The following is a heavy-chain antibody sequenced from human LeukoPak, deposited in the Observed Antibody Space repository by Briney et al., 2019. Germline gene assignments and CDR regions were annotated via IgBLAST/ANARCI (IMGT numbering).Heavy chain of an antibody. V-gene: IGHV4-39*07. J-gene: IGHJ4*02. CDR1: GGSISSSSYY. Sequence: PSETLSLTCTVSGGSISSSSYYWGWIRQPPGKGLEWIGSIYYSGSTYYNPSLKSRVTISVDTSKNQFSLKLSSVTAADTAVYYCARGSYGYIDHWGQGLLVTVSS. CDR2: IYYSGST. D-gene: IGHD3-16*01. CDR3: ARGSYGYIDH.